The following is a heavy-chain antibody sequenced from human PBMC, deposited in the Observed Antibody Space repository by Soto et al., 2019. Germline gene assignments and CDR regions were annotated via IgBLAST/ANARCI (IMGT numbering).Heavy chain of an antibody. V-gene: IGHV3-23*01. D-gene: IGHD2-21*01. J-gene: IGHJ5*02. CDR1: GFTFSNYA. Sequence: EVQLLESGGGLVQPGGSLRLSCAAAGFTFSNYAMSWVRQGPGKGLEWVTAISASGDKTYYADSVKGRFIISRDSSRTTLYLEMNSLRAEDTALYYCAKDLVCCGPAPGSWGQGTVVTVSS. CDR3: AKDLVCCGPAPGS. CDR2: ISASGDKT.